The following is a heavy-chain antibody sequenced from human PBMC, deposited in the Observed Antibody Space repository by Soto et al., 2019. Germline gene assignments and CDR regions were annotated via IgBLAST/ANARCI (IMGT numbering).Heavy chain of an antibody. V-gene: IGHV1-69*06. Sequence: QVQLVQSGAEVKKPGSSVKVSCKASGGTFSSYAISWVRQAPGQGLEWMGGIIPIFGTANYAQKFQGRVTITADKSTSTAYMELSSLRSEDTAVYYWARDRIAVAGRDYYYGVDVWGQGTTVTVSS. J-gene: IGHJ6*02. CDR3: ARDRIAVAGRDYYYGVDV. CDR1: GGTFSSYA. CDR2: IIPIFGTA. D-gene: IGHD6-19*01.